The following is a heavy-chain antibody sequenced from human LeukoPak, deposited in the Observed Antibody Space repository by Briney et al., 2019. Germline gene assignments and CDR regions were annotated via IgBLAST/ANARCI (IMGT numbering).Heavy chain of an antibody. V-gene: IGHV3-30*02. Sequence: GGSLRLSCAATGFTFSSCGMHWVRQAPGKGLEWVAFIRYDGSNKYYADSVKGRFTISRDNSKNTLYLQMNSLRAEDTAVYYCAKDNLHYDFWSGYYEGGNWFDPWGQGTLVTVSS. CDR3: AKDNLHYDFWSGYYEGGNWFDP. D-gene: IGHD3-3*01. CDR1: GFTFSSCG. CDR2: IRYDGSNK. J-gene: IGHJ5*02.